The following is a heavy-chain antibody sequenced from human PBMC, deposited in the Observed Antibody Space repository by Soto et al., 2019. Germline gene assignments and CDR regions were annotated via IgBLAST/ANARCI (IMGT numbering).Heavy chain of an antibody. CDR2: TYYRSKWYN. D-gene: IGHD1-26*01. Sequence: SQTLSLTCAISGDSVSSNSAAWNWIRQSPSRGLEWLGRTYYRSKWYNDYAVSVKSRITINPDTSKNQFSLQLNSVTPKDTAVYYCARIVTPSFSGDYGMDVWGQGTTVTVSS. CDR1: GDSVSSNSAA. J-gene: IGHJ6*02. V-gene: IGHV6-1*01. CDR3: ARIVTPSFSGDYGMDV.